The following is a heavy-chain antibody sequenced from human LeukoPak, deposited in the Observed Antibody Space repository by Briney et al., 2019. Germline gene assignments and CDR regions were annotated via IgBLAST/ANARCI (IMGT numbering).Heavy chain of an antibody. CDR2: VSPKSGGT. V-gene: IGHV1-2*02. J-gene: IGHJ5*02. D-gene: IGHD2-8*01. CDR3: ARDPGVTNWFDP. Sequence: ASVTVSCKASGYTFTGHTIHWVRQAPGQGLEWMGWVSPKSGGTKYAQKFQGRVTMTRDTSISTVYMELTSLRSDETAVYYCARDPGVTNWFDPWGQGTLVTVPS. CDR1: GYTFTGHT.